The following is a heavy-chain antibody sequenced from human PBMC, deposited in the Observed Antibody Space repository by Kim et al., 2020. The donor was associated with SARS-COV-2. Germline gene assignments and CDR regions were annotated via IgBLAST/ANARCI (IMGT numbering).Heavy chain of an antibody. CDR1: GFTFSSYG. CDR3: AKEGRGGPNTIFGVVIITAPVDY. D-gene: IGHD3-3*01. CDR2: ISYDGSNK. Sequence: GGSLRLSCAASGFTFSSYGMHWVRQAPGKGLEWVAVISYDGSNKYYADSVKGRFTISRDNSKNTLYLQMNSLRAEDTAVYYCAKEGRGGPNTIFGVVIITAPVDYWGQGTLVTVSS. J-gene: IGHJ4*02. V-gene: IGHV3-30*18.